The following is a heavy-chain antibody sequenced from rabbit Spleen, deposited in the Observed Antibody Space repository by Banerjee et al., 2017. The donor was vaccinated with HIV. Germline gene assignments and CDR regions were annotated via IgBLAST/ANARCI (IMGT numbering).Heavy chain of an antibody. V-gene: IGHV1S40*01. CDR3: ARASPGVATYADAFDP. D-gene: IGHD3-1*01. J-gene: IGHJ2*01. CDR2: AYAGSSGST. CDR1: GFSFSGGYD. Sequence: QSLEESRGGLVKPGASLTLTCKASGFSFSGGYDMCWVRQAPGKGLEWVACAYAGSSGSTYSATWAKGRFTISKTSSTTVTLRMTSLTGADTATYFCARASPGVATYADAFDPWGPGTLVTVS.